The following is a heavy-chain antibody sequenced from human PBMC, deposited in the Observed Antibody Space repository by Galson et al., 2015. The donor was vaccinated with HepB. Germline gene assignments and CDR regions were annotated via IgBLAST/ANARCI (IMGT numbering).Heavy chain of an antibody. J-gene: IGHJ3*02. V-gene: IGHV4-39*01. Sequence: QVQLQESGPGLVKPSQTLSLTCTVSGGSISSSSYYWGWIRQPPGKGLEWIGSIYYSGSTYYNPSLKSRVTISVDTSKNQFSLKLSSVTAADTAVYYCVRLTLDIVVVPAVMDAFDIWGQGTMVTVSS. CDR3: VRLTLDIVVVPAVMDAFDI. CDR2: IYYSGST. CDR1: GGSISSSSYY. D-gene: IGHD2-2*01.